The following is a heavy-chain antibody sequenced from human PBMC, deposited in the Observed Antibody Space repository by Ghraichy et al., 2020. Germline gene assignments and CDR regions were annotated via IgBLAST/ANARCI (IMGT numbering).Heavy chain of an antibody. Sequence: GGSLRLSCAASGFTFSTYAMNWVRQAPGKGLEWVSAISGSGGSTYYADSVKGRFTISRDNSKNTLYLQMNSLRAEDTAVYYCAKGEYYYDSSGHHYWGQGILVTVSS. CDR1: GFTFSTYA. CDR2: ISGSGGST. D-gene: IGHD3-22*01. CDR3: AKGEYYYDSSGHHY. J-gene: IGHJ4*02. V-gene: IGHV3-23*01.